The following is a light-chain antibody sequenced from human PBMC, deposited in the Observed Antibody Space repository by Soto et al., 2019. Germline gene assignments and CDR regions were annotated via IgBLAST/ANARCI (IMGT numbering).Light chain of an antibody. Sequence: AIRMTQSPSSLSASTGDRVTITCRASQGISSYLAWYQQKPGKAPKLLIYAASTLQSGVPSRFSGSGSGTGFPLTISCLQSEDFATYYCQQYYSYPYTFGQGTKLEIK. CDR3: QQYYSYPYT. J-gene: IGKJ2*01. CDR2: AAS. CDR1: QGISSY. V-gene: IGKV1-8*01.